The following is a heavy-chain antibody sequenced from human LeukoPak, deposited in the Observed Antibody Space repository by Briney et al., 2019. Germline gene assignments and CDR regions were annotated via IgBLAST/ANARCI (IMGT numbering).Heavy chain of an antibody. D-gene: IGHD3-3*01. J-gene: IGHJ4*02. CDR3: ANTNYDFWSGYLYYFDY. V-gene: IGHV3-48*01. CDR1: GFTFSSYS. Sequence: PGGSLRLSCAASGFTFSSYSMNWVRQAPGKGLEWVSYISSSSSTIYYADSVKGRFTISRDNSKNTLYLQMNSLRAEDTAVYYCANTNYDFWSGYLYYFDYWGQGTLVTVSS. CDR2: ISSSSSTI.